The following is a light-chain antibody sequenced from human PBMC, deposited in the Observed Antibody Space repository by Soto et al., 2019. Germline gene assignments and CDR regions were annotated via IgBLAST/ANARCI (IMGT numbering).Light chain of an antibody. CDR2: KAS. V-gene: IGKV1-5*03. J-gene: IGKJ1*01. Sequence: DLQMPRCPSPLSASVGGRFTITCRASKSISRWLASYQQKPXKAPKLLXXKASSLESGVPSRFSGSGSGTEFTLTISSLQPDDFATYYCQQYNSYSLWTFGQGTKGDIK. CDR1: KSISRW. CDR3: QQYNSYSLWT.